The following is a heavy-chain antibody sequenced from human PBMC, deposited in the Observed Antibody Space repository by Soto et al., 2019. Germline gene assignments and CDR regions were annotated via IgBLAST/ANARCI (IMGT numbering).Heavy chain of an antibody. CDR2: ISAYNGNT. CDR1: GYTFTSYA. Sequence: GASVKVSCKSSGYTFTSYAMHWVRQAPVQGLEWMEWISAYNGNTNYAQKLQGRVTMTTYTSTSTAYMELRSLRSDDTALYYCAREGPAPYYYYGMDVWGQGSTVTVSS. V-gene: IGHV1-18*01. J-gene: IGHJ6*02. CDR3: AREGPAPYYYYGMDV.